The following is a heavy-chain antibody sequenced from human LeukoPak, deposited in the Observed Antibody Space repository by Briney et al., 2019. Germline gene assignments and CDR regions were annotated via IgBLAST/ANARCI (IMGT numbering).Heavy chain of an antibody. CDR3: ARTRYDFWSGYGVDIDY. CDR1: GFTFSSYE. CDR2: VSSSGSTI. J-gene: IGHJ4*02. V-gene: IGHV3-48*03. D-gene: IGHD3-3*01. Sequence: GGSLRLSCAASGFTFSSYEMNWVRQAPGKGLEWVSYVSSSGSTIYYADSVKGRFTISRDNAKNSLYLQMNSLRAEDTAVYYCARTRYDFWSGYGVDIDYWGQGTLVTVSS.